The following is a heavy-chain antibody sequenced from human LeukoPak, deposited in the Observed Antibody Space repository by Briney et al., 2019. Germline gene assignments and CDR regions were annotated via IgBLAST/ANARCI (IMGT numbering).Heavy chain of an antibody. D-gene: IGHD1-26*01. J-gene: IGHJ4*02. Sequence: SETLSLTCTVSGGSISSYYWSWIRQPPGKGLEWIAYIYYSGSTNYNPSLKSRVTISVDTSKNQFSLRLSSVTAADTAVYYCARIAVGAPDRFDYWGQGTLVTVSS. CDR3: ARIAVGAPDRFDY. CDR2: IYYSGST. CDR1: GGSISSYY. V-gene: IGHV4-59*01.